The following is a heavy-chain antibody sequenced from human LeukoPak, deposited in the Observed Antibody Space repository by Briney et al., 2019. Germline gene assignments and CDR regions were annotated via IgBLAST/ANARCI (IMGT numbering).Heavy chain of an antibody. V-gene: IGHV3-9*03. CDR2: ISWNSGNI. CDR1: GFTFDDYA. D-gene: IGHD4-23*01. J-gene: IGHJ4*02. Sequence: GRSLRLSCAASGFTFDDYAMHWVRQAPGKGLEWVSGISWNSGNIGYADSVKGRFTISRDNAKNSLYLQMNSLRAEDMALYYCAKAASPYGGKGQSYYFDYWGQGTLVTVSS. CDR3: AKAASPYGGKGQSYYFDY.